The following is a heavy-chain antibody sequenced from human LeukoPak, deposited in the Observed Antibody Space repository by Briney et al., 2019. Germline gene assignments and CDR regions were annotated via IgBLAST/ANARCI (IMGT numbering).Heavy chain of an antibody. CDR1: GITLSNYG. Sequence: GGSLRLSCAVSGITLSNYGMSWVRQASGKGLEWVGRIRSKGNSYATAYAESVKGRFTISRDDSKNAAYLQMNSLKTEDTAVYYCTTRRPDYYDGSGYHLEYWGQGTLVTVSS. CDR2: IRSKGNSYAT. CDR3: TTRRPDYYDGSGYHLEY. J-gene: IGHJ4*02. V-gene: IGHV3-73*01. D-gene: IGHD3-22*01.